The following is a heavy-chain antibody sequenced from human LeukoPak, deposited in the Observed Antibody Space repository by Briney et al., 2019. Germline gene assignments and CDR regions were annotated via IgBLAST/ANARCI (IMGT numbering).Heavy chain of an antibody. J-gene: IGHJ6*02. CDR3: ARVGLRNYDYGMDV. V-gene: IGHV4-34*01. Sequence: SETLSLTCAVYGGSFSRYYWSWIRQPPGKGLEWIGEINHSESTNYNPSLKSRVTISVDTSKNQFSLKLTSVTAADTAVYYCARVGLRNYDYGMDVWGQGTTVTVSS. CDR2: INHSEST. CDR1: GGSFSRYY.